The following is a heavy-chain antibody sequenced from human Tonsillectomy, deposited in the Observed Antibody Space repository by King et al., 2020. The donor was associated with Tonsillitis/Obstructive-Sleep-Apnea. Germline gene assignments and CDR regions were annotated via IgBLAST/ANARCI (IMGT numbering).Heavy chain of an antibody. CDR3: AGLGDDYSNYYYYYMDV. Sequence: VQLVESGAEVKKPGESLKISCKGSGYSFTSYWIGWVRQMPGKGLEWMGIIYPGDSDTRSSPSFQGQVTISADKSIRIAYLQWSSLKASDTAMYYCAGLGDDYSNYYYYYMDVWGKGTTVTVSS. CDR2: IYPGDSDT. J-gene: IGHJ6*03. CDR1: GYSFTSYW. V-gene: IGHV5-51*01. D-gene: IGHD4-11*01.